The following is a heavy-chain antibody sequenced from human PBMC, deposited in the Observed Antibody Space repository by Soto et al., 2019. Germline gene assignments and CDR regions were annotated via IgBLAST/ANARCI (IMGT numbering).Heavy chain of an antibody. D-gene: IGHD3-3*01. V-gene: IGHV3-33*01. J-gene: IGHJ6*02. Sequence: GGSLRLSCAAYGFTFSSFGMHWVRPVPGRGLGWVCVIMEYRSKKSYGDYVKGRFHSSRDNSRNTVYLQMNSLRADDTAVYYCARDASYYSLGSGYYPSRNGMDVWGQGTTVTVSS. CDR3: ARDASYYSLGSGYYPSRNGMDV. CDR2: IMEYRSKK. CDR1: GFTFSSFG.